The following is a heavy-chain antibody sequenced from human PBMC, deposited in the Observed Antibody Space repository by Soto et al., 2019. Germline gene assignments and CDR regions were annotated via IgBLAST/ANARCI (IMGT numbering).Heavy chain of an antibody. J-gene: IGHJ4*02. D-gene: IGHD6-19*01. CDR3: TREDSIIIPAVADF. CDR2: VSKSDYT. CDR1: GSTFTNYD. V-gene: IGHV3-21*01. Sequence: PGGSLRLSCAVSGSTFTNYDINWVRQAPGKGLEWVSSVSKSDYTYYSESVKGRFTISRDNARNSVSLQMDNLRAEDTAVYYCTREDSIIIPAVADFWGQGTLVTVSS.